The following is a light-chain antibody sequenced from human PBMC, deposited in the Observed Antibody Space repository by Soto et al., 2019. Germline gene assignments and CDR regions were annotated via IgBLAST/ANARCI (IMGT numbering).Light chain of an antibody. CDR2: DAT. CDR3: LQYNTFPHT. Sequence: PSTLSASVGDTVTLTCRSSQMIARWLAWYQQKPGTAPRLIIYDATSLQSGVPSRFSASASGTDFTLTISSLHPDDFATYYSLQYNTFPHTFGQGTRLEIK. J-gene: IGKJ5*01. CDR1: QMIARW. V-gene: IGKV1-5*01.